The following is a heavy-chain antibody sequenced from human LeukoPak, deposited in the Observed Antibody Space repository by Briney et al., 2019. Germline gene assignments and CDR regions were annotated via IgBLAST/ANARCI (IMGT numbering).Heavy chain of an antibody. Sequence: SETLSLTCAVSGYSISRGYYWGWIRQPPGKGLEWIGSIYHSGNTYYNPSLKSRVTISLDTSKNQFSPKLNSVTAADTAVYYCARVPHGDNPLRLYYLDYWGQGTLVTVSS. CDR3: ARVPHGDNPLRLYYLDY. CDR2: IYHSGNT. CDR1: GYSISRGYY. J-gene: IGHJ4*02. D-gene: IGHD4-23*01. V-gene: IGHV4-38-2*01.